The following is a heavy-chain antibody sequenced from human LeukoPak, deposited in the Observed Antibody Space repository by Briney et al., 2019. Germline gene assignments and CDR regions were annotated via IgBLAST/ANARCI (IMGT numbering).Heavy chain of an antibody. Sequence: SETQSLTCTVSGGSISSYYWSWIRQPPGKGLEWIGYIYYSGSTNYNPSLKSRVTISVDTSKNQFSLKLSSVTAADTAVYYCARFRYGDYRLDYWGQGTLVTVSS. CDR2: IYYSGST. CDR1: GGSISSYY. V-gene: IGHV4-59*01. CDR3: ARFRYGDYRLDY. J-gene: IGHJ4*02. D-gene: IGHD4-17*01.